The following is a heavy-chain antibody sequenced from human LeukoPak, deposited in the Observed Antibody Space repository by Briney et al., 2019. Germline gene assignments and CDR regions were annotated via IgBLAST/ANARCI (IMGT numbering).Heavy chain of an antibody. Sequence: GASVKVSCKASGGTFSSYAISWVRQAPGQGLEWMGRIIPILGIANYAQKFQGRVTITADKSTSTAYMELSSLRSEDTAVYYCASYSGSYSDDAFDIWGQGTMVTVPS. D-gene: IGHD1-26*01. CDR3: ASYSGSYSDDAFDI. J-gene: IGHJ3*02. V-gene: IGHV1-69*04. CDR2: IIPILGIA. CDR1: GGTFSSYA.